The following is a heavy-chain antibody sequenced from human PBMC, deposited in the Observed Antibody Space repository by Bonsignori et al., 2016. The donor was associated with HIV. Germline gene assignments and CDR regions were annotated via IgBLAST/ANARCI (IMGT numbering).Heavy chain of an antibody. J-gene: IGHJ4*02. Sequence: WVRQAPGQGLEWMGWMNPNTGNTGYVQKFQGRVTMTRDTSTSTAYLEFRSLRSDDTAVYFCTRVPHGGGPDFWGQGTPVTVSS. CDR2: MNPNTGNT. CDR3: TRVPHGGGPDF. V-gene: IGHV1-8*01. D-gene: IGHD3-16*01.